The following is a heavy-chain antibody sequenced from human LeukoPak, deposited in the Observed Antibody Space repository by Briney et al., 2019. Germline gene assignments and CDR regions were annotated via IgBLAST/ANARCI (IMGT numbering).Heavy chain of an antibody. CDR3: ARHSGIVVVYDAFDI. J-gene: IGHJ3*02. CDR2: IYYSGST. D-gene: IGHD3-22*01. V-gene: IGHV4-59*08. Sequence: PSETLSLTCTVSGGSISSYSWGWIRQPPGKGLEWIGYIYYSGSTNYNPSLKSRVTISVDTSKNQFSLKLSSVTAADTAVYYCARHSGIVVVYDAFDIWGQGTMVTVSS. CDR1: GGSISSYS.